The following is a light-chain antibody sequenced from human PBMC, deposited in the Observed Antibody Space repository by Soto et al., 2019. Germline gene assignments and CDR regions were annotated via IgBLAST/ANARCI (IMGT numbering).Light chain of an antibody. J-gene: IGLJ3*02. CDR2: SNN. Sequence: QSVLTQPPSASGTPGQRVTISCSGSSSNIGSNTVNWYQQLPGTAPKLLIYSNNQRPSGVPGRFSGSKSGTSASLAISGLQSEDEADYYCAAWDDSLNGWVFGGGTKLTFL. CDR3: AAWDDSLNGWV. CDR1: SSNIGSNT. V-gene: IGLV1-44*01.